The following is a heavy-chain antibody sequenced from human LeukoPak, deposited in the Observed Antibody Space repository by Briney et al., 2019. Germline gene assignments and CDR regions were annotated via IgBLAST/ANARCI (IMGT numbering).Heavy chain of an antibody. CDR1: GGSISGHY. CDR3: ARALGGDTDY. Sequence: SETLSLTCTVSGGSISGHYWSWIRQPPGKRLEWIGYLHYTGSTNYNPSLNSRITMSVDTPNNQFSLRLTSVTAADTAVYYCARALGGDTDYWGQGILVTVSS. J-gene: IGHJ4*02. V-gene: IGHV4-59*11. D-gene: IGHD3-16*01. CDR2: LHYTGST.